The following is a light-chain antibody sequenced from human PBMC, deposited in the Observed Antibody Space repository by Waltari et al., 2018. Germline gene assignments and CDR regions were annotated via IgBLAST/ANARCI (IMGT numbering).Light chain of an antibody. CDR1: SGYVGASNY. CDR2: DVT. CDR3: CSYISSTITWV. Sequence: QSALTQPASVSGSPGQSITIPCTRASGYVGASNYVSCYQQHPGKAPKLMIYDVTVRPSGVSNRFSGSKSGNTASLTISGLQAEDEADYYCCSYISSTITWVFGGGTKLTVL. V-gene: IGLV2-14*03. J-gene: IGLJ3*02.